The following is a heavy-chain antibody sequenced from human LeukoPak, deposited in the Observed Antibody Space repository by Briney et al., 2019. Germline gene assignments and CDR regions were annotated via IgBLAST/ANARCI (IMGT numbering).Heavy chain of an antibody. CDR3: AREPHRITMVRGVIIAVEVSLDY. Sequence: AGGSLRLSCAASGFTFSSYWMHWVRQAPGKGLVWVSRINSDGGSTSYADSVKGRFTISRDNAKNTLYLQMNSLRAEDTAVYYCAREPHRITMVRGVIIAVEVSLDYWGQGTLVTVSS. CDR2: INSDGGST. J-gene: IGHJ4*02. V-gene: IGHV3-74*01. CDR1: GFTFSSYW. D-gene: IGHD3-10*01.